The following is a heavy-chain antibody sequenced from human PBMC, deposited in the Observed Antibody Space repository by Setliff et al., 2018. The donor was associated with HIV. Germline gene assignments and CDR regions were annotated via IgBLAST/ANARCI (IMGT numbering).Heavy chain of an antibody. V-gene: IGHV3-23*01. Sequence: GGSLRLSCAASGFTFRSYTMSWVRQAPGTGLEWVSGIYDSGDRTYYADSVKGRFTISRDNSKNTLYLQMNSLIAADTAVYYCVKDRTYMAFDIWGQGTLVTVSS. CDR1: GFTFRSYT. CDR2: IYDSGDRT. CDR3: VKDRTYMAFDI. J-gene: IGHJ4*02. D-gene: IGHD2-15*01.